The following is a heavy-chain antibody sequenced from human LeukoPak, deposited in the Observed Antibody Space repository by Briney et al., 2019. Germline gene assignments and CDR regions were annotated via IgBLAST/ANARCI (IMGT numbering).Heavy chain of an antibody. Sequence: GGSLRLACAASGFTFSTYAMSWVRRAPGKRLERVSAVSGGGDTFYSDSVKGRFTVSRDNSKDTLFLQMNSLRAEDAAVYYCVREAGDTSALMDNYFGNWGRGTLVTVSS. V-gene: IGHV3-23*01. J-gene: IGHJ4*02. CDR1: GFTFSTYA. CDR3: VREAGDTSALMDNYFGN. CDR2: VSGGGDT. D-gene: IGHD3-22*01.